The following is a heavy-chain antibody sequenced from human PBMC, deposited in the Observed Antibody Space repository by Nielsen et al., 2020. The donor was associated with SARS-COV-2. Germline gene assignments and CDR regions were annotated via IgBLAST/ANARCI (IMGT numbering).Heavy chain of an antibody. V-gene: IGHV4-61*08. D-gene: IGHD3-10*01. J-gene: IGHJ5*02. CDR3: ARDHHPVRGANGRWFDP. CDR2: IYYSGST. CDR1: GGSISSGGYY. Sequence: SETLSLTCTVSGGSISSGGYYWSWIRQPPGKGLEWIGYIYYSGSTNYNPSLKSRVTISVDTSKNQFSLKLSSVTAADTAVYYCARDHHPVRGANGRWFDPWGQGTLVTVSS.